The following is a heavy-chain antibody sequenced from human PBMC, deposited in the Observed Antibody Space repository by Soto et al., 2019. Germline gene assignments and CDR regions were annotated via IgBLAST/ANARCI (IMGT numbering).Heavy chain of an antibody. CDR1: GFTSGKYA. CDR3: AKDEVAANGRADVFDI. Sequence: EVQLLESGGGLVQPGGSLTLTCIVSGFTSGKYAMSWVRQAPGKGLEWVSEIGGGGEYTNYADSVRGRFTMSRDNSKNTLYLHMSSLKVEDTAGYYCAKDEVAANGRADVFDIWGQGTVVTVSS. V-gene: IGHV3-23*01. D-gene: IGHD2-15*01. CDR2: IGGGGEYT. J-gene: IGHJ3*02.